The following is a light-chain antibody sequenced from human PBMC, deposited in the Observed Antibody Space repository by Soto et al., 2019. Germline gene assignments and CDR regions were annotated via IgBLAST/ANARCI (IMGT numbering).Light chain of an antibody. Sequence: QSALTQPASVSGSPGQSITISCTGTSSDIGGYNYVSWYQQHPGKAPKLMIYEVSNRPSGVSDRFSGSRSGTTASLTISGLQADDESDYYCISYTSRSTWVFGGGTKLTVL. CDR2: EVS. V-gene: IGLV2-14*01. CDR1: SSDIGGYNY. J-gene: IGLJ3*02. CDR3: ISYTSRSTWV.